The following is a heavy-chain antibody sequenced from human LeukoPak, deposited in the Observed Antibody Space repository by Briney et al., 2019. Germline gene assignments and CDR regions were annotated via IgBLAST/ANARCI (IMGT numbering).Heavy chain of an antibody. Sequence: ASVKVSCKTSGYSFTDYYMHWVRQAPGQGLEWMGIINPSGGSTSYAQKFQGRVTMTRDTSTSTVYMELSSLRSEDTAVYYCARDLSSTSTQSGFDPWGQGTLVTVSS. V-gene: IGHV1-46*01. CDR2: INPSGGST. J-gene: IGHJ5*02. CDR3: ARDLSSTSTQSGFDP. CDR1: GYSFTDYY. D-gene: IGHD2-2*01.